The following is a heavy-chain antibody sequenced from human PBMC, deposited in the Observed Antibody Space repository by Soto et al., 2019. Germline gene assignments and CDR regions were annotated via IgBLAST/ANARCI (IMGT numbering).Heavy chain of an antibody. V-gene: IGHV3-64*01. J-gene: IGHJ2*01. CDR1: GFMFNSYA. CDR3: ARRTAGWYFDL. Sequence: EVQLVESGGGLVQPGGSLRLSCAASGFMFNSYAMHWVRQAPGKGLEYVSAISSLGDSTFYANSVKDRCTISRDNSKNTLYLQMGSLRAEDMAVYYCARRTAGWYFDLWGRGTLVTVSS. D-gene: IGHD2-21*02. CDR2: ISSLGDST.